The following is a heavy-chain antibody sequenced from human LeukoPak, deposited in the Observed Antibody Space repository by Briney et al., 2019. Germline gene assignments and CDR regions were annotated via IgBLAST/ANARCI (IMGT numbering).Heavy chain of an antibody. CDR2: ISAYNGNT. CDR3: ARGATPGRRYSNGYFDY. J-gene: IGHJ4*02. V-gene: IGHV1-18*01. Sequence: GASVKVSCKASGYTFTSYGISWVRQAPGQGLEWMGWISAYNGNTNYAQKLQGRVTMTTDTSTSTAYMELRSLRSDDTAVYYCARGATPGRRYSNGYFDYWGQGTLVTVSS. CDR1: GYTFTSYG. D-gene: IGHD5-18*01.